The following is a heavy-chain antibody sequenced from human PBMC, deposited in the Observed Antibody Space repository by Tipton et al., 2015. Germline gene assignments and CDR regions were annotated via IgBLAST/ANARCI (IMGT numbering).Heavy chain of an antibody. J-gene: IGHJ4*02. V-gene: IGHV4-38-2*01. CDR1: AYSISTDYY. CDR2: ISHSGST. CDR3: ACHDYDLLTRDYQTVDY. D-gene: IGHD3-9*01. Sequence: TLSLTCAVSAYSISTDYYWVWIRQPPGKGLEWIGTISHSGSTYYTPSLKSRVTISADTSKNQFSLRLSSVTAADMAVYYCACHDYDLLTRDYQTVDYWGQGTVVTVSS.